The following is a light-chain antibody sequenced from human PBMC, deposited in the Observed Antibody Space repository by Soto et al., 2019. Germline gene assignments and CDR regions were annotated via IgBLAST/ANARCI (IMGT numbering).Light chain of an antibody. J-gene: IGKJ2*01. V-gene: IGKV3-15*01. CDR1: QSIRTK. Sequence: EIVLTQSPDTLSVSPGERATLSCRASQSIRTKLAWYQHRPGQAPRLLIYDVSNRATGIPARFSGSRSGAEFTLTISSLQSEDCAIYYCQQYDSWPPEYTFGQGTKVEIK. CDR3: QQYDSWPPEYT. CDR2: DVS.